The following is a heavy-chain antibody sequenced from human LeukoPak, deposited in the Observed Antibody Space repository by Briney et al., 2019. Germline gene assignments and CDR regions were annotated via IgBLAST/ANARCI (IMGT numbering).Heavy chain of an antibody. D-gene: IGHD6-19*01. CDR3: ARVRPAVAGTHYFDY. J-gene: IGHJ4*02. CDR1: GGSISSYY. Sequence: SETLSLTCTVSGGSISSYYWSWIRQPPGKGLDWIGYIHYRGSTNYNPSLKSRVTITVDTSKNQFSLKLTSVTAADTAVYYCARVRPAVAGTHYFDYWGQGTLVTVSS. V-gene: IGHV4-59*01. CDR2: IHYRGST.